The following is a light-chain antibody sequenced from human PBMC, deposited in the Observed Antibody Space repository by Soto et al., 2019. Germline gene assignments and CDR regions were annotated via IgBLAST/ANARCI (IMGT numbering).Light chain of an antibody. CDR2: GVS. Sequence: EIALTQSPGTLSLSPGERTTLSCRASQRIFSSYLAWYQQKPGQAPRLLIYGVSIRATGIPDRFSGSGSATDFTLTISRVEPEDFAVYHCQQYSSVPLTFGGGTKVDIK. CDR1: QRIFSSY. J-gene: IGKJ4*01. CDR3: QQYSSVPLT. V-gene: IGKV3-20*01.